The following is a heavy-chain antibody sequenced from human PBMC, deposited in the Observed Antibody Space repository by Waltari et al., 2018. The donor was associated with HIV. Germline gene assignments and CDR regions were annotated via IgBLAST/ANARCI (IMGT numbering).Heavy chain of an antibody. V-gene: IGHV4-61*02. J-gene: IGHJ5*02. CDR2: IYTSGST. CDR3: ARAYYDFWGGTGSSGNWFDP. Sequence: QVQLQESGPGLVKPSQTLSLTCTVSGGSISSGSYYWSWIRQPAGKGLELIGRIYTSGSTNSNPSLKSRVTISVDTSKNQFSLKLRSVTAADTAVYYCARAYYDFWGGTGSSGNWFDPWGQGTLVTVSS. CDR1: GGSISSGSYY. D-gene: IGHD3-3*01.